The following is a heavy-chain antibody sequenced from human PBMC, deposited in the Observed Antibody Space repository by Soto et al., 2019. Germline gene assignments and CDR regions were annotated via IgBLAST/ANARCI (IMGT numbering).Heavy chain of an antibody. CDR3: TSFYYDSSGYYSYYYYGMDV. CDR1: GFTFSNAW. V-gene: IGHV3-15*07. J-gene: IGHJ6*02. D-gene: IGHD3-22*01. Sequence: GGSLRLSCAASGFTFSNAWMNWVRQAPGKGLEWVGRIKSKTDGGTTDYAAPLKGRFTISRDDSKNTLYLQMNSLKTEDTAVYYCTSFYYDSSGYYSYYYYGMDVWGQGTTVTVSS. CDR2: IKSKTDGGTT.